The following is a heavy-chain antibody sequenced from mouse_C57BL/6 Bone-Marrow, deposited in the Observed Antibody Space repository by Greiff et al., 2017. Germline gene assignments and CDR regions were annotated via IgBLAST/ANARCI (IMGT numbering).Heavy chain of an antibody. CDR1: GFTFSSYG. Sequence: EVMLVESGGDLVKPGGSLKLSCAASGFTFSSYGMSWVRQTPDKRLEWVATISSGGSYTYYPDSVKGRFTISRDNAKNTLYLQMSSLKSEDTAMHYCARHRTGTYFDVWGKGTTVTVSS. V-gene: IGHV5-6*01. CDR3: ARHRTGTYFDV. D-gene: IGHD4-1*01. CDR2: ISSGGSYT. J-gene: IGHJ1*03.